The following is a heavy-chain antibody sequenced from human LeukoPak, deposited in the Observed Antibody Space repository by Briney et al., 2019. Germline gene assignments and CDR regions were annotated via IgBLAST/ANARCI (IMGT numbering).Heavy chain of an antibody. J-gene: IGHJ4*02. CDR1: GFTFSSYS. Sequence: MSGGPLKLSCAASGFTFSSYSMNWFRKAPGKRLNWVSSISSSSSYIYYADSVKGRFTISRDNAKNSLYLQMNSLRAEDTAVYYCARESYCSSTSCYNGIDYWGQGTLVTVSS. V-gene: IGHV3-21*01. D-gene: IGHD2-2*02. CDR2: ISSSSSYI. CDR3: ARESYCSSTSCYNGIDY.